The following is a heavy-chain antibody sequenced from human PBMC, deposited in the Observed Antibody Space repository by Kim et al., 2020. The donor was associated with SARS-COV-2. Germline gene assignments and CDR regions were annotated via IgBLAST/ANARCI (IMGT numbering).Heavy chain of an antibody. CDR2: IWYDGSNK. CDR3: ARELRTTVPPTYYYGMDV. V-gene: IGHV3-33*01. D-gene: IGHD4-17*01. Sequence: GGSLRLSCAASGFTFSSYGMHWVRQAPGKGLEWVAVIWYDGSNKYYADSVKGRFTISRDNSKNTLYLQMNSLRAEDTAVYYCARELRTTVPPTYYYGMDVWGQGTTVTVSS. CDR1: GFTFSSYG. J-gene: IGHJ6*02.